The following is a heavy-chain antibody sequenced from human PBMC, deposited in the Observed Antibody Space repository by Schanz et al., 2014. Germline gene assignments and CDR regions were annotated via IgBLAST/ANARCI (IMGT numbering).Heavy chain of an antibody. CDR2: ISNDGSIK. CDR3: ASPSGYSDYGTYFDF. J-gene: IGHJ4*02. V-gene: IGHV3-30-3*01. Sequence: VLLVESGGGLVKPGGSLRLSCAASGFTFSDHYMDWVRQAPGKGLEWVALISNDGSIKYYADSVEGRFTISRDNSRNTLYLQMNSLRTEDTAVYYCASPSGYSDYGTYFDFWGQGTLVTVSS. CDR1: GFTFSDHY. D-gene: IGHD5-12*01.